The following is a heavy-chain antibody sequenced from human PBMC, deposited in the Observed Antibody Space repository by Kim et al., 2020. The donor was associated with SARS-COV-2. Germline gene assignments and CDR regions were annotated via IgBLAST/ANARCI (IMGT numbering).Heavy chain of an antibody. CDR3: ARMDYFYYYYMDV. V-gene: IGHV1-18*01. J-gene: IGHJ6*03. CDR1: GYTFNTYG. CDR2: INVYSNNT. Sequence: ASVKVSCKASGYTFNTYGITWVRQAPGQGLEGMGWINVYSNNTYYEEKFQGRVTMTTDTSTSTAYMELRSLRPADTAVYYCARMDYFYYYYMDVWGKGTT.